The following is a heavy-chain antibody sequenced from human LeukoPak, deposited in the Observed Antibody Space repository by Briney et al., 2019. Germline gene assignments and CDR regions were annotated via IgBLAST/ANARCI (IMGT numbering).Heavy chain of an antibody. V-gene: IGHV3-48*01. CDR3: ARDLTTVTTDGKNY. CDR1: GFTFSSYS. D-gene: IGHD4-17*01. J-gene: IGHJ4*02. Sequence: PGGSLRLSCAASGFTFSSYSMNWVRQAPGKGLEWVSYISSSSSTIYYADSVKGRFTISRDNAKNSLYLQMNSLRAEDTAVYYCARDLTTVTTDGKNYWGQGTLVTVSS. CDR2: ISSSSSTI.